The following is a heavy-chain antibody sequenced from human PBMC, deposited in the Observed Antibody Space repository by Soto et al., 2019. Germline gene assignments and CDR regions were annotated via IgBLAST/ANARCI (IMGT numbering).Heavy chain of an antibody. V-gene: IGHV3-23*01. CDR2: ISGSGIST. Sequence: GGSLRLSCAASGFAFGRYAMSWVRQAPGKGLEWVSGISGSGISTYYADSVKGRFTISRDNSKNTLYLQMNSLRAEDTAVYYCAKNSESSAYSSFDYWGQGTLITVSS. J-gene: IGHJ4*02. CDR3: AKNSESSAYSSFDY. CDR1: GFAFGRYA. D-gene: IGHD3-22*01.